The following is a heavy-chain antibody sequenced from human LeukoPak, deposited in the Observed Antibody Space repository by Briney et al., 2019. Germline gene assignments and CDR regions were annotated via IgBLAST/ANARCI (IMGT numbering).Heavy chain of an antibody. CDR2: IIPIFGTA. CDR3: ARDPSVAAELGDYHYYYMDV. CDR1: GGTFSSYA. D-gene: IGHD7-27*01. V-gene: IGHV1-69*01. Sequence: SVKVSCKASGGTFSSYAISWVRQAPGQGLEWMGGIIPIFGTANYAQKFQGRVTITANESTSTAYMELSSLRSEDTAVYYCARDPSVAAELGDYHYYYMDVWGKGTTVTVSS. J-gene: IGHJ6*03.